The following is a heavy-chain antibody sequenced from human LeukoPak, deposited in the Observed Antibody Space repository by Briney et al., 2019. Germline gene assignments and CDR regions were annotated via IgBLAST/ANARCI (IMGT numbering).Heavy chain of an antibody. CDR3: TKDLMTGFSSGWYFGY. J-gene: IGHJ4*02. D-gene: IGHD6-19*01. Sequence: GGSLRLSCAASGVTFNTYAMSWVRQAPGKGLEWVAVTGGSDDSTHYADSVKGRFTISRDNSKNSLYLQMNSLTAEGTAVYYCTKDLMTGFSSGWYFGYWGRGPLVSVSS. V-gene: IGHV3-23*01. CDR2: TGGSDDST. CDR1: GVTFNTYA.